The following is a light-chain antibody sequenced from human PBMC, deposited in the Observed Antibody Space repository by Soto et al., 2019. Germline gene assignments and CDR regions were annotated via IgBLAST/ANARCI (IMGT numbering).Light chain of an antibody. V-gene: IGKV1-5*01. CDR1: QSISSW. CDR2: DAS. Sequence: DIQMTQSHYPQSASVGDRVTIPCRDSQSISSWLAWYQQKPGKAPNLLIYDASSLESGGPSRFSGSGSGTEFSRSISSLQPDDLATDYCHQYNSYAYTFGQGT. J-gene: IGKJ2*01. CDR3: HQYNSYAYT.